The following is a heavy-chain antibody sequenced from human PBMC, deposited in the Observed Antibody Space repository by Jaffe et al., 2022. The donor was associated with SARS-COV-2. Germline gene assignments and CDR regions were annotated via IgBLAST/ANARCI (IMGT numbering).Heavy chain of an antibody. CDR1: GFTFSTYS. D-gene: IGHD6-13*01. J-gene: IGHJ4*02. CDR2: ITGSGGRT. Sequence: EVQLLESGGGLVQPGGSLRLSCAASGFTFSTYSMSWVRQAPGKGLEWVSAITGSGGRTYYPDSVKGRFTISRDNSKNTLFLQMNSLRAEDTAVYYCAKERDSRGYFDYLGQGTLVTVSS. CDR3: AKERDSRGYFDY. V-gene: IGHV3-23*01.